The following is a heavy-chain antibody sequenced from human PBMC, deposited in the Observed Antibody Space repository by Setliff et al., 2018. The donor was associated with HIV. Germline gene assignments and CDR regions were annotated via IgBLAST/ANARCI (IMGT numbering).Heavy chain of an antibody. Sequence: RTLSLTCAVYGGSFSGYFWSWVRQTPGKGLEWVSSISGSGDFTHYADSVKGRFTISRDNAKNSLYLQMNNLRAEDTGVYYCATKGTTLGSDIMYYYYYYMDVWGKGTTVTVSS. J-gene: IGHJ6*03. CDR3: ATKGTTLGSDIMYYYYYYMDV. V-gene: IGHV3-21*01. CDR1: GGSFSGYF. CDR2: ISGSGDFT. D-gene: IGHD3-16*01.